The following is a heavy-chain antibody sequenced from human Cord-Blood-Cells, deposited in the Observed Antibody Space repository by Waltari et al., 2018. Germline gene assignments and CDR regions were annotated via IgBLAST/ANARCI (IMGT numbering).Heavy chain of an antibody. Sequence: QVQLQQWGAGLLKPSETLSLTCAVYGGSFSGYYWSWIRQPPGKGLEWIGEINHRGNTNYNPSRKSRVTISVDTSENQFSLKLSSVTAADTAVYYCAREPLTGDTGDWYFDLWGRGTLVTVSS. CDR1: GGSFSGYY. V-gene: IGHV4-34*01. D-gene: IGHD5-18*01. CDR2: INHRGNT. CDR3: AREPLTGDTGDWYFDL. J-gene: IGHJ2*01.